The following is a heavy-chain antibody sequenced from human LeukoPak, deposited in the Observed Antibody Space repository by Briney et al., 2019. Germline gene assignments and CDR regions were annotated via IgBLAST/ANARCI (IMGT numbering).Heavy chain of an antibody. CDR1: GGSISSYY. CDR2: IYTSGST. Sequence: SSETLSLTCTVSGGSISSYYWSWIRQPAGKGLEWIGRIYTSGSTNYNPSLKSRVTMSVDTSKNQFSLKLSSVTAADTAVYYCARDRGDYYSAPDAFDIWGQGTMVTVSS. J-gene: IGHJ3*02. CDR3: ARDRGDYYSAPDAFDI. V-gene: IGHV4-4*07. D-gene: IGHD2-21*01.